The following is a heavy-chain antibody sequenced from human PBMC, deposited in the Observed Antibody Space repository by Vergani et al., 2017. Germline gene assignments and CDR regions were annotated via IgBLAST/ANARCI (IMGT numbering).Heavy chain of an antibody. V-gene: IGHV4-39*01. Sequence: QLQLQESGPGLVKPSETLSLTCTVSGGSIITSSYYWGWIRQPPGTGLEWIGNIYYSGTTYYNPSLKSRVTISLDTSKNQFSLRLSSVTAADTAVYYCARHSGYDLGELLAFDYWGQGTLVTVSS. D-gene: IGHD5-12*01. J-gene: IGHJ4*02. CDR3: ARHSGYDLGELLAFDY. CDR2: IYYSGTT. CDR1: GGSIITSSYY.